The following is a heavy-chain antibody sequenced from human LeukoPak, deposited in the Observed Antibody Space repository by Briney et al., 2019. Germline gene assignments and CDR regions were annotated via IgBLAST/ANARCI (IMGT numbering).Heavy chain of an antibody. D-gene: IGHD6-19*01. CDR1: GFTFRSHG. J-gene: IGHJ4*02. CDR3: AKEEWLGKMNFFDY. V-gene: IGHV3-23*01. CDR2: ISGSGGGDST. Sequence: GGSLRLSCAASGFTFRSHGMHWVRQAPGKGLERVSSISGSGGGDSTYYADSVKGRFTVSRDSSKNTLYLQMNRLRAEDTAVYYCAKEEWLGKMNFFDYWGQGTLVTVSS.